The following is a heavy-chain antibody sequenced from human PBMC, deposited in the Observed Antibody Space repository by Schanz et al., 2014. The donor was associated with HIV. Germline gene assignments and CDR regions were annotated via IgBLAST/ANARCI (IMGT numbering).Heavy chain of an antibody. CDR1: GYTFTGYY. Sequence: QVQLVQSGAEVKKPGASVKVSCKASGYTFTGYYMHWVRQAPGQGLEWMGWINPNSGGADNAQKFQGRVTMTRDTSMSTAFMEMTRLRSDDTAVYFCARDPSGRPTSTMDVWGQGTTVTVS. J-gene: IGHJ6*02. CDR3: ARDPSGRPTSTMDV. CDR2: INPNSGGA. V-gene: IGHV1-2*02. D-gene: IGHD1-26*01.